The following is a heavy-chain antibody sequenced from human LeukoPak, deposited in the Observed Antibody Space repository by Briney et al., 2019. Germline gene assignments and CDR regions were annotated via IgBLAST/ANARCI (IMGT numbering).Heavy chain of an antibody. J-gene: IGHJ6*02. CDR2: ITNSGSTI. CDR1: GFTFSDYN. CDR3: ARSIGLTGGGVDV. D-gene: IGHD3-9*01. Sequence: PGRSLRLSCTASGFTFSDYNMNWVRQAPGKGLEWVSYITNSGSTIHYADSVRGRFTISRDNAKSSLYLQMNSLRAEDTAVYYCARSIGLTGGGVDVWGQGTTVTVSS. V-gene: IGHV3-11*01.